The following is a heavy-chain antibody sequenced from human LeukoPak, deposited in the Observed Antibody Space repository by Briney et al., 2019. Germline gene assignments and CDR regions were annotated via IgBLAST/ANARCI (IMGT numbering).Heavy chain of an antibody. CDR3: AKASWVSSTDAVR. V-gene: IGHV3-23*01. CDR2: IRGNGDT. CDR1: VLSHCIFN. D-gene: IGHD3-16*01. J-gene: IGHJ4*02. Sequence: GVSVRLLCTACVLSHCIFNVRCVPRGRATRLVWVWSIRGNGDTFYADSVKGRFTLSSDSSRNTVYFQLNNLRVEDTAIYYCAKASWVSSTDAVRWGQGTLVTVSS.